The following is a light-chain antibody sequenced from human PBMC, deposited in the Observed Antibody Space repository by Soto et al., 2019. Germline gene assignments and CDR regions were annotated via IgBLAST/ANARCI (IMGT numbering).Light chain of an antibody. CDR2: GAS. V-gene: IGKV3-15*01. Sequence: EIVMTQSPATLSVSPGERATLSCRASQSVSSNLAWYQQKPGRAPRLLIYGASTRATGIPARFSGSGSGTEFTLTISSLQSEDFAVYYCQQYDRSLTFGGGTKVDIK. CDR3: QQYDRSLT. CDR1: QSVSSN. J-gene: IGKJ4*01.